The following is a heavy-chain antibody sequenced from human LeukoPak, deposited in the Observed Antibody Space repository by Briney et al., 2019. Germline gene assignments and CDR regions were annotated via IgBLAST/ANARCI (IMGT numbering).Heavy chain of an antibody. CDR3: ARRHGRCSDGSCYYPDY. D-gene: IGHD2-15*01. J-gene: IGHJ4*02. CDR2: MNPNSGNT. V-gene: IGHV1-8*01. Sequence: ASVNVSCKASGYTFTSYDINWVRQATGQGLEWVGWMNPNSGNTGYAQKFQGRVTMTRNSSITTAYMELSSLRSEDTAVYYCARRHGRCSDGSCYYPDYWGQGTLVTVSS. CDR1: GYTFTSYD.